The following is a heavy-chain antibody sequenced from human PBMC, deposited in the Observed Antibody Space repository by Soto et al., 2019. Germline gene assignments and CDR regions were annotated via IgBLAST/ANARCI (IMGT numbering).Heavy chain of an antibody. D-gene: IGHD2-15*01. CDR3: AREHVAAAATRWFDD. CDR2: IYSSGNT. CDR1: AGAISSGGSY. V-gene: IGHV4-31*03. Sequence: ASETLSLTCTVSAGAISSGGSYWSWLRQHPGKGLEWIGYIYSSGNTDYNPSLKSRATISVDTSKNQFSLKLTSVTAADTAVYFCAREHVAAAATRWFDDWGQGTLVTVSS. J-gene: IGHJ4*02.